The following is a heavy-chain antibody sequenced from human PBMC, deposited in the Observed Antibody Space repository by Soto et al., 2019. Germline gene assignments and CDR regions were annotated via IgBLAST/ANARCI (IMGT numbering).Heavy chain of an antibody. V-gene: IGHV2-5*02. J-gene: IGHJ4*02. Sequence: QITLKESGPTLVKPTQTLTLTCTFSGFSLSTRGVGVGWFRQPPGKALEWLALIYWDDDEGYSPSLKSRLTAPQDXXKNQVVLTMTNMDPVDTATYYCAQRPRGYSYHFESWGQGTLVTVSS. CDR1: GFSLSTRGVG. CDR2: IYWDDDE. CDR3: AQRPRGYSYHFES. D-gene: IGHD5-18*01.